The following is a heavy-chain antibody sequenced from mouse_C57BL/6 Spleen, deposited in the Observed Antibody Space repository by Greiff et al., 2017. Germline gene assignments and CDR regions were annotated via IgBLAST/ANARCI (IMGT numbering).Heavy chain of an antibody. Sequence: QVQLKESGAELARPGASVKMSCKASGYTFTSYTMHWVKQRPGQGLEWIGYINPSSGYTKYNQKFKDKATLAADKSSSTAYMPLISLTSEDSAVYYCARVAYGYDEAMDYWGQGTSVTVSS. CDR2: INPSSGYT. CDR3: ARVAYGYDEAMDY. D-gene: IGHD2-2*01. V-gene: IGHV1-4*01. CDR1: GYTFTSYT. J-gene: IGHJ4*01.